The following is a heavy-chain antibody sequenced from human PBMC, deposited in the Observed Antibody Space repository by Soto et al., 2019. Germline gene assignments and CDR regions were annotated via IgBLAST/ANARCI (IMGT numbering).Heavy chain of an antibody. D-gene: IGHD3-3*01. V-gene: IGHV4-31*03. J-gene: IGHJ6*02. Sequence: SETLSLTCTVSGGSISSGGYYWSWIRQHPGKGLEWIGYIYYSGSTYYNPSLKSRVTISVDTSKNQFSLKLSPVTAADTAVYYCARETYDFWSGDYYYYGMDVWGQGTTVTVSS. CDR3: ARETYDFWSGDYYYYGMDV. CDR2: IYYSGST. CDR1: GGSISSGGYY.